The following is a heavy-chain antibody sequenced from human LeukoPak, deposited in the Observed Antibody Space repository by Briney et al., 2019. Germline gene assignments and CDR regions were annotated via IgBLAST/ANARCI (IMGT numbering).Heavy chain of an antibody. CDR3: ARGRGWLYFDY. CDR2: IYSGGST. D-gene: IGHD6-19*01. V-gene: IGHV3-66*01. CDR1: GFTVSNNY. J-gene: IGHJ4*02. Sequence: PGGSLRLSCAASGFTVSNNYMSWVRQAPGKGLEWVSVIYSGGSTYDADSVKGRFTISRDDSKNTLYFQMNSLRAEDTAVYYCARGRGWLYFDYWGQGTLVTVSS.